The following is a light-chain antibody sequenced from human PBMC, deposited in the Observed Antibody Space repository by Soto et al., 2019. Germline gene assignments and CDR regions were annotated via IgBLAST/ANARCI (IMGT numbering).Light chain of an antibody. Sequence: DIQMTQSPSSLSASVGDRVTITCQASQDISNDLNWYQQKPGKAPKLLIYDASNLETGVPSRFSGSGSGTDFTFTISSLQPDDIATYYCQQYDNLPFTFGPGTKVDIK. J-gene: IGKJ3*01. V-gene: IGKV1-33*01. CDR3: QQYDNLPFT. CDR2: DAS. CDR1: QDISND.